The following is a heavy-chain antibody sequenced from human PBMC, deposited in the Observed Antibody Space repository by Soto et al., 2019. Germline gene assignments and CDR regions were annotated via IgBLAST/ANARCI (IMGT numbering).Heavy chain of an antibody. CDR1: GFTFSSYA. CDR3: AKGLVAGTPAEYFQH. D-gene: IGHD2-15*01. J-gene: IGHJ1*01. V-gene: IGHV3-23*01. Sequence: EVQLLESGGALVQPGGSLRLSCAASGFTFSSYAMSWVRQAPGKGLEWVSAISGSGGSPYYPDSVKGRFTISRDNSKDTVYLQMNSLRVEDTAVYYCAKGLVAGTPAEYFQHWGQGTLVTV. CDR2: ISGSGGSP.